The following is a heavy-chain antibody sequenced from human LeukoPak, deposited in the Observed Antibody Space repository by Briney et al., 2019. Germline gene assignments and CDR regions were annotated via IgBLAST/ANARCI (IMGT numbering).Heavy chain of an antibody. CDR3: ARRAMGATSFDY. J-gene: IGHJ4*02. CDR2: ISSSSNTV. CDR1: GFTFIDYY. Sequence: GGPLSLSFAASGFTFIDYYMTGVRQAQGKGLEGVSYISSSSNTVYYADSVKGRLTVSRDNANNSLFVQMTNLRAEDTAVYYCARRAMGATSFDYWGQGTLVTVSS. D-gene: IGHD1-26*01. V-gene: IGHV3-11*04.